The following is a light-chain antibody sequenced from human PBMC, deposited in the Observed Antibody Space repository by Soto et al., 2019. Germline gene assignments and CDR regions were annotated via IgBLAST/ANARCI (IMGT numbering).Light chain of an antibody. CDR3: KQYGSSPLT. CDR1: QIVSSSY. Sequence: IVWTQAPGTLSLSPGERATLSCRASQIVSSSYLAWYQQKPGQAPRLLIYGASSRATGIPDRFSGSGSGTDFTLTISRLEPEDFAVYYCKQYGSSPLTFGGGTKVEIK. V-gene: IGKV3-20*01. CDR2: GAS. J-gene: IGKJ4*01.